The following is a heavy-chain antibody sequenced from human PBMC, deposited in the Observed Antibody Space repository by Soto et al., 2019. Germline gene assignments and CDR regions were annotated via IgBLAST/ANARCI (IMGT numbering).Heavy chain of an antibody. J-gene: IGHJ4*02. Sequence: PSESLSLTCAVYGGSFSGYYWSWIRQPPGKGLEWIGEINHSGSTNYNPSLKSRVTISVDTSKNQFSLKLSSVTAVDTAVYYCARGSLGYCTNGVCYTFFRFDYWGQGTLVTVSS. CDR2: INHSGST. CDR1: GGSFSGYY. D-gene: IGHD2-8*01. V-gene: IGHV4-34*01. CDR3: ARGSLGYCTNGVCYTFFRFDY.